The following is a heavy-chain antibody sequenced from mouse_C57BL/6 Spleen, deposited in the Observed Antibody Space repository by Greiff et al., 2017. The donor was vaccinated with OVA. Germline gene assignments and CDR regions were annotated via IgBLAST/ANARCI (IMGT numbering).Heavy chain of an antibody. CDR1: GFSLTSYG. J-gene: IGHJ3*01. Sequence: QVQLKESGPGLVAPSQRLSITCTVSGFSLTSYGVSWVRQPPGKGLAWLGVIWGEGSTNYHSALISRLSISKDNSKSQVFLKLNSLQTYYTATYYCAISKGFAYWGQGTLVTVSA. CDR3: AISKGFAY. V-gene: IGHV2-3*01. CDR2: IWGEGST. D-gene: IGHD1-3*01.